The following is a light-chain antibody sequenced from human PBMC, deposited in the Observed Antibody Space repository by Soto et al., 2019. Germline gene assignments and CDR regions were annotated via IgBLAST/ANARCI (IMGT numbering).Light chain of an antibody. Sequence: QLVLTQSPSASASLGASVRLTCTLSSGHSSYAIAWHQQRPEKGPRFLMSLNSDGSHTKGDGIPDRFSGSSSGAERYLTIASLQSEDEADYYCQACGTGTRVFGGGTKVTVL. CDR3: QACGTGTRV. CDR1: SGHSSYA. CDR2: LNSDGSH. J-gene: IGLJ2*01. V-gene: IGLV4-69*01.